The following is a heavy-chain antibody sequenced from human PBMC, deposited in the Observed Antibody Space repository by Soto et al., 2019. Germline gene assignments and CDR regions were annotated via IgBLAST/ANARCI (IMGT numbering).Heavy chain of an antibody. V-gene: IGHV4-4*07. CDR3: ARESRSELGTVEY. CDR2: IYASGTT. Sequence: KTSETLSLTCTVSGASISNYYWSWIRQPAGKGLECLGRIYASGTTTYNPSLRGRVTMSVDTSKNQFSLNLNSVTAADTAVYYCARESRSELGTVEYWGQGTLVTVSS. CDR1: GASISNYY. J-gene: IGHJ4*02. D-gene: IGHD1-1*01.